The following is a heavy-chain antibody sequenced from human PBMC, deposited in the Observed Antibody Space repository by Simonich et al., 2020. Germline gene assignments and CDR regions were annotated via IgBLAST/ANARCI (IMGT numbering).Heavy chain of an antibody. D-gene: IGHD1-26*01. Sequence: QVQLVQSGAEVKKPGASVKVSCKASGYTFTGYYMHWVRQAPGQGLEGMGWINPNSGGTNNAQKFQGRVTMTRETSISTAYMELSRLRSDDTAVYYCARDLRGSYYYYYYMDVWGKGTTVTVSS. CDR3: ARDLRGSYYYYYYMDV. V-gene: IGHV1-2*02. J-gene: IGHJ6*03. CDR2: INPNSGGT. CDR1: GYTFTGYY.